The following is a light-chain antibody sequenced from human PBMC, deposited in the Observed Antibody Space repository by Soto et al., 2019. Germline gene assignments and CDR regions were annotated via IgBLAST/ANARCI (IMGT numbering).Light chain of an antibody. V-gene: IGKV4-1*01. Sequence: DIVMTQSPDSLPVSLGERATINCKSSQSLLYSSNNKNYLAWYQQKPGQPPKLLIFWASTRESGVPDRFSGSGSGTEYTLTISSLQSEDFAVYYCQQYNNWPPLTFGGGTKVDIK. CDR2: WAS. J-gene: IGKJ4*01. CDR1: QSLLYSSNNKNY. CDR3: QQYNNWPPLT.